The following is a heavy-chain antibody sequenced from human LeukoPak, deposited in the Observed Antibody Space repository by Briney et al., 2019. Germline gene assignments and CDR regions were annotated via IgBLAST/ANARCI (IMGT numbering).Heavy chain of an antibody. CDR3: ARDGTEYDILTGYYNTPFGY. J-gene: IGHJ4*02. D-gene: IGHD3-9*01. V-gene: IGHV4-38-2*02. Sequence: PSETLSLTCTVSGYSISSGYYWGWIRQPPGKGLEWIGSIYHSGSTYYNPSLKSRVTISVDTSKNQFSLKLSSVTAADTVVYYCARDGTEYDILTGYYNTPFGYWGQGTPVTVSS. CDR1: GYSISSGYY. CDR2: IYHSGST.